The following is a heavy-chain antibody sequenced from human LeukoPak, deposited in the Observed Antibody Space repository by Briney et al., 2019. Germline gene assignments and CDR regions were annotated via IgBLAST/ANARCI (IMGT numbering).Heavy chain of an antibody. J-gene: IGHJ4*02. CDR1: GFXFXYYA. Sequence: GSLRLSXAASGFXFXYYAMNWVRQAPGKGLEWISYISSGSSTIYYADSVKGRFTVSRDNAKNSLSLQMNGLRAEDTAVYYCATAYSGSYFAHFDYWGQGTLVTVSS. CDR3: ATAYSGSYFAHFDY. V-gene: IGHV3-48*01. CDR2: ISSGSSTI. D-gene: IGHD1-26*01.